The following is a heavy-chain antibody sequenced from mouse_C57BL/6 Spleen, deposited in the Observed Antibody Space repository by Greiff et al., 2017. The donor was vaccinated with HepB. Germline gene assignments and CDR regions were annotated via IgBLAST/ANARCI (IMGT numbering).Heavy chain of an antibody. CDR3: THDGYYY. D-gene: IGHD2-3*01. Sequence: QVQLQQSGAELVRPGASVTLSCKASGYTFTDYEMHWVKQTPVHGLEWIGAIDPKTGGTAYNQKFKGKAILTADKSSSTAYMELRSLTSEDSAVYYCTHDGYYYWGQGTALTVSS. CDR2: IDPKTGGT. J-gene: IGHJ2*01. V-gene: IGHV1-15*01. CDR1: GYTFTDYE.